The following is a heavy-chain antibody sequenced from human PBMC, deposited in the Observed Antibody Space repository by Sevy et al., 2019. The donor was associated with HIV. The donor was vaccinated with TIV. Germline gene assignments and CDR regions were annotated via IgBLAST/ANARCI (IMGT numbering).Heavy chain of an antibody. V-gene: IGHV3-30*02. D-gene: IGHD2-2*01. J-gene: IGHJ6*03. CDR2: IQYDGDNK. CDR1: GFTFSSFG. CDR3: AKRGGPRIVVVPARNGRTYYMDV. Sequence: GGSLRLSCAASGFTFSSFGMHWVRQAPGKGLEWVAFIQYDGDNKYYADSVKGRFTISRDNSNNMLYLQMNSLTPEDTAVYYCAKRGGPRIVVVPARNGRTYYMDVRGKGTTVTVSS.